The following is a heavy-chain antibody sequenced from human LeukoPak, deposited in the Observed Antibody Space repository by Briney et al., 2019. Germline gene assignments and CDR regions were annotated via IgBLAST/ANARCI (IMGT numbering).Heavy chain of an antibody. CDR3: ARNILFAFDI. CDR2: INSDGSST. J-gene: IGHJ3*02. CDR1: GFTFSSYW. V-gene: IGHV3-74*01. Sequence: GGSLRLSCAASGFTFSSYWMYWVRQAPGKGLVWVSRINSDGSSTSYADSVKGRCSISRDNAKNTLYLQVNSLRAEDTAMYYCARNILFAFDIWGQGTMVTVSS.